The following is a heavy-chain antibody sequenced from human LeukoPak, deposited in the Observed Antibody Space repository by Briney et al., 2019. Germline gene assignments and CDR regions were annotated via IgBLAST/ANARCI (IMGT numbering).Heavy chain of an antibody. V-gene: IGHV3-66*01. J-gene: IGHJ4*02. Sequence: GGSLRLSCAASGFTVSSNYMSWVRQAPGKGLEWVSVIYSGGSTYYADSVKGRFTISRDNSKNTLYLQMNSLRAEDTAVYYCARDNPMVYATYDHWGQGTLVTVSS. CDR2: IYSGGST. D-gene: IGHD2-8*01. CDR3: ARDNPMVYATYDH. CDR1: GFTVSSNY.